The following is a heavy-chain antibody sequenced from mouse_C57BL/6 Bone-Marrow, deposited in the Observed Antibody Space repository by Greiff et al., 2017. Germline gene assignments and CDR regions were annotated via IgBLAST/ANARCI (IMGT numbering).Heavy chain of an antibody. V-gene: IGHV1-69*01. J-gene: IGHJ3*01. CDR2: IDPSDSYT. CDR3: ARSPWFAY. CDR1: GYTFTSYW. Sequence: QVQLQQPGAELVMPGASVKLSCKASGYTFTSYWMHWVKQRPGQGLEWIGEIDPSDSYTNYNQKFKGKSPLPVDKYSSTAYMQLSSLTSEDSAVYYCARSPWFAYWGQGTLVTVSA.